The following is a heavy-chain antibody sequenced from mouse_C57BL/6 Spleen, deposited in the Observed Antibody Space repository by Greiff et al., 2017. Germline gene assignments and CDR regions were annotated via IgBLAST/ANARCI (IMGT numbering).Heavy chain of an antibody. Sequence: QVQLQQSGAELVRPGASVTLSCKASGYTFTDYEMHWVKQTPVHGLEWIGAIDPETGGTAYNQKFKGKAILTADKSSSTAYMELRSLTSEDSAVDYCTRGGLLSYFDYWGQGTTLTVSS. V-gene: IGHV1-15*01. CDR1: GYTFTDYE. D-gene: IGHD2-3*01. J-gene: IGHJ2*01. CDR3: TRGGLLSYFDY. CDR2: IDPETGGT.